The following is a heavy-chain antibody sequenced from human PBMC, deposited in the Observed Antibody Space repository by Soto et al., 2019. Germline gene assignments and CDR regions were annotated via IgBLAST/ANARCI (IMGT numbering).Heavy chain of an antibody. CDR2: IKNKANSYGT. V-gene: IGHV3-72*01. CDR1: GFTFSDHY. Sequence: EVQLVESGGALVQPGGSLRLSCAASGFTFSDHYMDWIRQAPGKGLEWVGRIKNKANSYGTEYAASVKGRFSISRDDSQLSMYLQMNSRETGDAAVYYCGRVGLSSACMRSRRHEHWGQVTQVTGPS. D-gene: IGHD2-8*01. CDR3: GRVGLSSACMRSRRHEH. J-gene: IGHJ4*02.